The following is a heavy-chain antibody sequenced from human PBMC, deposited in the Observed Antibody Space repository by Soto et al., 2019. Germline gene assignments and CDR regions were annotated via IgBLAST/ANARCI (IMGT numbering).Heavy chain of an antibody. Sequence: SETLSLTCTVAGGYISSYYWSWIRQPPGKGLEWIGYIYYSGSTNYNPSLKSRVTISVDTSKSQFSLKLSSVTTADTAGYYCASSGTFWSGYYPALSYYFDYWAQGPLVTVSS. CDR1: GGYISSYY. J-gene: IGHJ4*02. V-gene: IGHV4-59*01. CDR2: IYYSGST. D-gene: IGHD3-3*01. CDR3: ASSGTFWSGYYPALSYYFDY.